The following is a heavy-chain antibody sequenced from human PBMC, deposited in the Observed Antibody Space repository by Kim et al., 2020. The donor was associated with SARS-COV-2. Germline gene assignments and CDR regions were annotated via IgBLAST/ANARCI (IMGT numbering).Heavy chain of an antibody. V-gene: IGHV3-23*01. D-gene: IGHD6-13*01. CDR3: ATRYSSSWYEF. Sequence: GGSLRLSCAASGFTFSSCAMSWVRQGPGKGLEWVSSISDNGGSTNYADSVKGRFAISRDNSKNTLYLQMNSLRAEDTAVYYCATRYSSSWYEFWGQGTLVTVSS. CDR1: GFTFSSCA. J-gene: IGHJ5*01. CDR2: ISDNGGST.